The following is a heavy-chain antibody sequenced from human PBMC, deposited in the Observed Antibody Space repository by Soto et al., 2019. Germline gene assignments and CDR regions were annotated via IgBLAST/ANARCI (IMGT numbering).Heavy chain of an antibody. D-gene: IGHD3-10*01. CDR1: GGSISSYY. CDR2: FYYSGST. J-gene: IGHJ6*02. V-gene: IGHV4-59*12. CDR3: ARDHDISYYGSGISGMDV. Sequence: SETLSLTCTVSGGSISSYYWSWIRQPPGKGLEWIGYFYYSGSTNYNPSLRSRVSISVDTSKNQFSLKLSSVTAADTAVYYCARDHDISYYGSGISGMDVWGQGTTVTVSS.